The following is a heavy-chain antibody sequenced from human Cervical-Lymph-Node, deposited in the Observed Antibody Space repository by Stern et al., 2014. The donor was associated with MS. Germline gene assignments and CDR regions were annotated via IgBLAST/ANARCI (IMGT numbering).Heavy chain of an antibody. CDR2: IVPLFGKP. CDR3: ASPLTATSVPFGYYGMDV. D-gene: IGHD4-17*01. J-gene: IGHJ6*02. Sequence: QEQLVQSGAEVKKPGSSVKVSCKASGGTFSNYATSWVRQAPGQGLEWMGGIVPLFGKPNYAKKFQGRVTITADESTSKAYMDLSSLRSEDTAVYYCASPLTATSVPFGYYGMDVWGQGTTVTVS. CDR1: GGTFSNYA. V-gene: IGHV1-69*01.